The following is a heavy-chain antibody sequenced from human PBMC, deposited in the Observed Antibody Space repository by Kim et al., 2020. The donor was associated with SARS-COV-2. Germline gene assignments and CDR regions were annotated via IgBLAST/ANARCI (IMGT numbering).Heavy chain of an antibody. CDR2: IIPIFGTA. V-gene: IGHV1-69*13. J-gene: IGHJ2*01. CDR1: GGTFSSYA. Sequence: SVKVSCKASGGTFSSYAISWVRQAPGQGLEWMGGIIPIFGTANYAQKFQGRVTITADESTSTAYMELSSLRSEDTAVYYCARNYYDSRTDWYFDLWGRGTLVTVSS. CDR3: ARNYYDSRTDWYFDL. D-gene: IGHD3-22*01.